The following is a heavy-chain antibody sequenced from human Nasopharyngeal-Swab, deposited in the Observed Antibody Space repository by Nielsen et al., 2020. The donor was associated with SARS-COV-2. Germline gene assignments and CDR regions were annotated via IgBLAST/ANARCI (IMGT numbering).Heavy chain of an antibody. V-gene: IGHV3-11*03. D-gene: IGHD4-11*01. J-gene: IGHJ6*02. Sequence: GESLKISCAASGFTFSDYYMSWIRQAPGKGLEWVSYISSSSSYTNYADSVKGRFTISRDNAKNSLYLQMNSLRAEDTAVYYCARTPLTTVTVYYYGMDVWGQGTTVTVSS. CDR2: ISSSSSYT. CDR1: GFTFSDYY. CDR3: ARTPLTTVTVYYYGMDV.